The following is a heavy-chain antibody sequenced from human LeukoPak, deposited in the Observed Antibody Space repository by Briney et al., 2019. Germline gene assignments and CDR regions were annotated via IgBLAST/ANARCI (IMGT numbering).Heavy chain of an antibody. D-gene: IGHD1-1*01. J-gene: IGHJ6*03. CDR1: GFTFSNAW. V-gene: IGHV3-15*01. CDR2: IKSRTDGGTT. CDR3: TTNEYYYYYMDV. Sequence: GGSLRLSCAASGFTFSNAWMSWVRQAPGKGLEWVGRIKSRTDGGTTDYAAPVKGRFTISRDDSKNTLYLQMNSLKTEDTAVCYCTTNEYYYYYMDVWGKGTTVTVSS.